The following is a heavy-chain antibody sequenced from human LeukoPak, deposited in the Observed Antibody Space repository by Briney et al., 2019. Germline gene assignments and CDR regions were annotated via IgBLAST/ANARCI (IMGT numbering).Heavy chain of an antibody. Sequence: SETLSLNCSGSGGSISSNYWGWIRPRAGKGLEWIGRTYTGGSTNYNTSLESRVTMSDDPSKNQYSLKLTAETAADTAVYDCARALGYDILTGWADYWGQETRVTVPS. CDR3: ARALGYDILTGWADY. D-gene: IGHD3-9*01. V-gene: IGHV4-4*07. J-gene: IGHJ4*02. CDR2: TYTGGST. CDR1: GGSISSNY.